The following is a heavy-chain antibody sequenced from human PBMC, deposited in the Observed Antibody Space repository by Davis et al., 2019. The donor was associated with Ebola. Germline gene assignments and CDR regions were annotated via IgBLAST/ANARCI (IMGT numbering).Heavy chain of an antibody. CDR1: GFTFSNYD. D-gene: IGHD6-19*01. Sequence: GESLKISCAASGFTFSNYDMHWVRQAPGKGLEWVAVISYDGSNKYYADSVKGRFTISRDNSKNTLYVEMNSLRGDDTAVYYCATRGWYFDYWGQGTLVTVSS. CDR3: ATRGWYFDY. J-gene: IGHJ4*02. V-gene: IGHV3-30*03. CDR2: ISYDGSNK.